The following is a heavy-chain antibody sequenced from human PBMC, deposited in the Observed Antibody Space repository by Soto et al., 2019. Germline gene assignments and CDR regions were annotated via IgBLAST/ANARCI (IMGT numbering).Heavy chain of an antibody. CDR2: IWYDGSNK. J-gene: IGHJ4*02. CDR1: GFTFSSYG. V-gene: IGHV3-33*01. Sequence: QVQLVESGGGVVQPGRSLRLSCAASGFTFSSYGMHWVRQAPGKGLEWVAVIWYDGSNKYYADSVKGRFTISGDNSKNTLYLQMNSLRAEDTAVYYCARDGGYYFDYWGQGTLVTVSS. CDR3: ARDGGYYFDY. D-gene: IGHD2-15*01.